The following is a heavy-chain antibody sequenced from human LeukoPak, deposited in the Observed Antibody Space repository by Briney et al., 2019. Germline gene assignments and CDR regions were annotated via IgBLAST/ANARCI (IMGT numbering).Heavy chain of an antibody. D-gene: IGHD1-26*01. Sequence: GGSLTLSCAVSGFTFNTYFMHWVRQSPGKGLVWVSHIGTDGTDTAYADSVKGRFTISRGNAKDTLYLQMNSLRAEDTAVYYCAASGSYYFDYWGQGTLVTVSS. V-gene: IGHV3-74*01. J-gene: IGHJ4*02. CDR1: GFTFNTYF. CDR3: AASGSYYFDY. CDR2: IGTDGTDT.